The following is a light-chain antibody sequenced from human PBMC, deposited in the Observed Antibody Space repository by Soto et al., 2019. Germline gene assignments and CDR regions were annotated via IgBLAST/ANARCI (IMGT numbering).Light chain of an antibody. Sequence: EIVLTQSPATLSLSPGARATRSCRASQSISGYLGWYQQKPGQAPRLLIYADSNRATGIPARFSGSGSGRDFTLTISSLEPEDFSVYYCQQRYNWPITFGQGTRLEIK. J-gene: IGKJ5*01. CDR1: QSISGY. CDR3: QQRYNWPIT. CDR2: ADS. V-gene: IGKV3-11*02.